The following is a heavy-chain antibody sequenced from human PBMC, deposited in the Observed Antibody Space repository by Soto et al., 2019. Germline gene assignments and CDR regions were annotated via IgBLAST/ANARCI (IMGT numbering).Heavy chain of an antibody. Sequence: QVQLVQSGAEVKKPGSSVKVSCKASGGTFSSYAISWARQAPGQGLEWMGGIIPIFGTANYAQKFQGRVTITADESTSTAYMELSSLRSEDTAVYYCARDEDFVVVPAAIKWSYGMDVWGQGTTVTVSS. D-gene: IGHD2-2*02. CDR1: GGTFSSYA. CDR3: ARDEDFVVVPAAIKWSYGMDV. CDR2: IIPIFGTA. J-gene: IGHJ6*02. V-gene: IGHV1-69*01.